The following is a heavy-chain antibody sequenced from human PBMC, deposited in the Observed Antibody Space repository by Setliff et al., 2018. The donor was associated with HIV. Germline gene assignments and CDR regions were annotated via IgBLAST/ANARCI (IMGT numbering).Heavy chain of an antibody. CDR2: ISSSSTTI. Sequence: GSLRLSCAASGFSFSNYNMNWVRQAPGKGLEWVSYISSSSTTIYYADSVKGRFTISRDNSKNTLYLQMNSLRAEDTAVYYCARDGLEGDMAGRQRTYVFDYWGQGTLVTVSS. CDR3: ARDGLEGDMAGRQRTYVFDY. CDR1: GFSFSNYN. D-gene: IGHD2-15*01. J-gene: IGHJ4*02. V-gene: IGHV3-48*01.